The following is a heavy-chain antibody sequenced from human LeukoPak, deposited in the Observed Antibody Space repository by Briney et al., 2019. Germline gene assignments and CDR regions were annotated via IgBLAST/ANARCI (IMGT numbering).Heavy chain of an antibody. D-gene: IGHD1-26*01. CDR2: IYYSGST. CDR1: GYSISSGYY. Sequence: SETLSLTCTVSGYSISSGYYWGWIRQPPGKGLEWIGSIYYSGSTYYNPSLKSRVTISVDTSKNQFSLKLSSVTAADTAVYYCARISSGSGSYDFDYWGQGTLVTVSS. V-gene: IGHV4-38-2*02. J-gene: IGHJ4*02. CDR3: ARISSGSGSYDFDY.